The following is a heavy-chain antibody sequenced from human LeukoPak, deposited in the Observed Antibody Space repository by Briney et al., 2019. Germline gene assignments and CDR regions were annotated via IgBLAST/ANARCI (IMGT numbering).Heavy chain of an antibody. CDR3: ARGVPTSIAARPGGVGERYYYGMDV. V-gene: IGHV4-4*07. CDR1: GGSIRGYY. J-gene: IGHJ6*02. CDR2: IYTNGST. D-gene: IGHD6-6*01. Sequence: SETLSLTCTVSGGSIRGYYWSWIRQPAGKGLEWIGRIYTNGSTNYNPSLRSRVTMSLDTSKNQFSLKLTSVTAADTAVYHCARGVPTSIAARPGGVGERYYYGMDVWGQGTTVTVSS.